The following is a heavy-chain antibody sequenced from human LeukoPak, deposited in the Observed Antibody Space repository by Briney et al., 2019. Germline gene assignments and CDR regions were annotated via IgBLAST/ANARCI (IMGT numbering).Heavy chain of an antibody. J-gene: IGHJ5*02. CDR3: ARDRIPYAFGNPWWFDP. V-gene: IGHV3-30-3*01. CDR2: ISYDGSNK. D-gene: IGHD2-2*01. Sequence: PGRSLRLSCAASGFTFSSYAMHWVRQAPGKGLEWVAVISYDGSNKYYADSVKGRFTISRDNSKNTLYLQMNSLRAEDTAVYYCARDRIPYAFGNPWWFDPWGQGTLVTVSS. CDR1: GFTFSSYA.